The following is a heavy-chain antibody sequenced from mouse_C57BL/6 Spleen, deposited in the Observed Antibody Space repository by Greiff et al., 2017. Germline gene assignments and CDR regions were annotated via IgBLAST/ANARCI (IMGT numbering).Heavy chain of an antibody. D-gene: IGHD1-1*01. V-gene: IGHV1-18*01. CDR3: AREEETTGRGFAY. CDR1: GYTFTDYN. Sequence: EVQLQESGPELVKPGASVKIPCKASGYTFTDYNMDWVKQSHGKSLEWIGDINPNHGGTIYNQKFKGKATLTVDKSSSTAYMELRSLTSEDTAVYYCAREEETTGRGFAYWGQGTLVTVSA. J-gene: IGHJ3*01. CDR2: INPNHGGT.